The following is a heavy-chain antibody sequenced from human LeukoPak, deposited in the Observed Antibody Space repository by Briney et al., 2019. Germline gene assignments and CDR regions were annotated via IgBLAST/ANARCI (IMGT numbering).Heavy chain of an antibody. CDR2: IIPIFGTA. CDR3: ARGGVTGYYNVEHDY. J-gene: IGHJ4*02. D-gene: IGHD3-9*01. CDR1: GGTFSSYA. Sequence: SVKVSCKASGGTFSSYAISWVRQAPGQGLEWMGGIIPIFGTANYAQKFHGRVTITADESTSTAYMELSSLRSEDTAVYYCARGGVTGYYNVEHDYWGQVTLVTVSS. V-gene: IGHV1-69*13.